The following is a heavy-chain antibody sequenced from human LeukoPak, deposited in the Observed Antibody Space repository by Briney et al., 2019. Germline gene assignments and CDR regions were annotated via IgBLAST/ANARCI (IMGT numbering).Heavy chain of an antibody. CDR2: IKGKIDGGTT. J-gene: IGHJ4*02. V-gene: IGHV3-15*01. D-gene: IGHD1-26*01. CDR1: GLTFSNAW. Sequence: PGGSLRLSCAASGLTFSNAWMSWVRQAPGKGLEWLGHIKGKIDGGTTDYAAPVKGRFTISRDDSKNTQYLRMNSLRAEDTAVYYCARDLGGATPFDYWGQGTLVTVSS. CDR3: ARDLGGATPFDY.